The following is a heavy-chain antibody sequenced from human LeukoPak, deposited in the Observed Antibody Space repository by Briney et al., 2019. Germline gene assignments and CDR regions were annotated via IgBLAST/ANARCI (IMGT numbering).Heavy chain of an antibody. D-gene: IGHD2/OR15-2a*01. Sequence: GESLRISCKASGYSFNNYWIGWVRQMPGKGLEWMGIIYPGDSDTTYSPSFQGQVTISADKSISTAYLQWSSLKASDTAMYYCARHLSPDGFDIWGQGTMVTVSS. J-gene: IGHJ3*02. V-gene: IGHV5-51*01. CDR3: ARHLSPDGFDI. CDR1: GYSFNNYW. CDR2: IYPGDSDT.